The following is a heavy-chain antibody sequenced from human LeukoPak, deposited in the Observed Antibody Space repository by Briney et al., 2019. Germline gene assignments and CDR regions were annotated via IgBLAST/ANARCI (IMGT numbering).Heavy chain of an antibody. Sequence: GGSLRLSCAASGFTVSSNYMSWVRQAPGKGLEWVSVIYSGGSTYYADSVKGRFTISRDNSKNTLYLQMNSLRAEDTAVYYCARDPNGDYDILTGSPGSGFNWGQGTLVTVSS. D-gene: IGHD3-9*01. CDR3: ARDPNGDYDILTGSPGSGFN. CDR1: GFTVSSNY. V-gene: IGHV3-66*01. CDR2: IYSGGST. J-gene: IGHJ4*02.